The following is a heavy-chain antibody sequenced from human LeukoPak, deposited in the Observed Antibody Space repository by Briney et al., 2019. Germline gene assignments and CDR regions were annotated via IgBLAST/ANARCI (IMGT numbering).Heavy chain of an antibody. CDR3: VARIVVVTAVFQY. CDR2: IKSKTDRGTT. Sequence: PGGSLRLSCVASGFTFTNAWMTWVRQAPGKGLEWVGRIKSKTDRGTTHYATPVKGRFTISRDDSKNTLYLQMNSLKTEDTAVYYCVARIVVVTAVFQYWGQGTLVTVSS. J-gene: IGHJ4*02. CDR1: GFTFTNAW. D-gene: IGHD2-21*02. V-gene: IGHV3-15*01.